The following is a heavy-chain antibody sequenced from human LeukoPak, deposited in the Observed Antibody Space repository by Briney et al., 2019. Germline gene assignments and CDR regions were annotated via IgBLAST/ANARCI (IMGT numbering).Heavy chain of an antibody. CDR1: RKTFRSDA. Sequence: ALARKTFRSDARVWLGEARGNGLKWVSVISGSGGSTYYVDSVKGRFTISRDNSKNTLSLQMNSLRAEDTAVYYCAKGDSGYYYDSSGYLNWFDPWGQGTLVTVSS. CDR3: AKGDSGYYYDSSGYLNWFDP. J-gene: IGHJ5*02. V-gene: IGHV3-23*01. CDR2: ISGSGGST. D-gene: IGHD3-22*01.